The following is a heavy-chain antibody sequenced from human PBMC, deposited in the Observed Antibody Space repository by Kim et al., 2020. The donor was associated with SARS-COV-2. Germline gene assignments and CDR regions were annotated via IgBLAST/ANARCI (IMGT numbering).Heavy chain of an antibody. CDR3: ASMVRGVIDP. J-gene: IGHJ5*02. D-gene: IGHD3-10*01. Sequence: GESLKISCKGSGYSFTSYWISWVRQMPGKGLEWMGRIDPSDSYTNYSPSFQGHVTISADKSISTAYLQWSSLKASDTAMYYCASMVRGVIDPWGQGTLVTVSS. CDR1: GYSFTSYW. V-gene: IGHV5-10-1*01. CDR2: IDPSDSYT.